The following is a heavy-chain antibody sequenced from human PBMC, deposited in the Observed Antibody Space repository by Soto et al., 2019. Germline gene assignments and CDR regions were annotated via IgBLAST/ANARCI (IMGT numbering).Heavy chain of an antibody. Sequence: ETLSLTCTVSGGSISTYYWSWVRQPPGKGLEWIGYVYYSGSTNYNPSLKSRVTISVDTSKNQFSLKLTSVTAADTAMYYCARGGRSAYYYYMGVWGKGTTVTVSS. J-gene: IGHJ6*03. V-gene: IGHV4-59*01. CDR3: ARGGRSAYYYYMGV. CDR2: VYYSGST. CDR1: GGSISTYY.